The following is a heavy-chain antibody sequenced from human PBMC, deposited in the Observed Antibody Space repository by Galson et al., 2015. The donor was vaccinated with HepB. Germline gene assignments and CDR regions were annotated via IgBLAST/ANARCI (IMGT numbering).Heavy chain of an antibody. D-gene: IGHD5-18*01. CDR2: ISYDGSNK. CDR1: GFTFSSYG. CDR3: AKDRSFGGGYSQP. V-gene: IGHV3-30*18. Sequence: SLRLSCAASGFTFSSYGMHWVRQAPGKGLEWVAVISYDGSNKYYADSVKGRFTISRDNSKNTLYLQMNSLRAEDTALYYCAKDRSFGGGYSQPWGQGTLVTVSS. J-gene: IGHJ4*02.